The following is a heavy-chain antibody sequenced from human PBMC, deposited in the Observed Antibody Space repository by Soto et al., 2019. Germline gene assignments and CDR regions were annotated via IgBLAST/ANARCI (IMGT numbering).Heavy chain of an antibody. CDR1: GFTLSSYA. D-gene: IGHD6-19*01. CDR3: AREVEYTSAFGISSSFDY. Sequence: GGSLRLSCAASGFTLSSYAIHWVRQAQGTGLEWVTVISKGGSNLYFADSVKGRFTISRDNSKNTLYLQMNSLRSEDTAVYYCAREVEYTSAFGISSSFDYWGQGTLVTVS. J-gene: IGHJ4*02. CDR2: ISKGGSNL. V-gene: IGHV3-30-3*01.